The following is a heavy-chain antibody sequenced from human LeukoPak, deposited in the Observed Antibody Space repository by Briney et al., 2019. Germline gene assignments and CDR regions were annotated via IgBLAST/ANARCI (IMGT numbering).Heavy chain of an antibody. CDR2: TDSGGST. Sequence: AGGSLRLSCAASGLTVSSHYMSWVRQAPGKGLEWVSVTDSGGSTSYADSVKGRFTFSRDTSKNTLYLQMNGLRAEDTAVYYCARLGDYSNKDWGQGTLVTVSS. CDR1: GLTVSSHY. D-gene: IGHD4-11*01. V-gene: IGHV3-53*01. J-gene: IGHJ4*02. CDR3: ARLGDYSNKD.